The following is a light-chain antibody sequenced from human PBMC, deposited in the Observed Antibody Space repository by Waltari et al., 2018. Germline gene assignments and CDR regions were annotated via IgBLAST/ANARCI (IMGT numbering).Light chain of an antibody. CDR2: KVS. CDR3: MQGTHWPRT. CDR1: QSLVHSDGNTY. Sequence: DVVMTQSPLSLPVTLGQPASISCRSSQSLVHSDGNTYLTWFQQRPGQSPRRVIYKVSNRDSGVPDRFSGSGSGTDFTLKISRVEAEDVAVYYCMQGTHWPRTFGQGTKVEIK. J-gene: IGKJ1*01. V-gene: IGKV2-30*02.